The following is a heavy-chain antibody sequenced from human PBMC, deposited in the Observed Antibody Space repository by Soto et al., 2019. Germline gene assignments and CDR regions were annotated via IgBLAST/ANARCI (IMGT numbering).Heavy chain of an antibody. CDR2: ITGSGGGT. V-gene: IGHV3-23*01. D-gene: IGHD6-13*01. CDR1: GFTFSNYA. CDR3: AKRPLTAAGFDY. J-gene: IGHJ4*02. Sequence: EVPLLESGGGLVQPGGSLRLSCAASGFTFSNYAMTWVRQAPVKGLEWVSVITGSGGGTYFVDSVKGRFTISRDNSKNTVYLQMNSLRAEDTAVYYCAKRPLTAAGFDYWGQGTLVTVSS.